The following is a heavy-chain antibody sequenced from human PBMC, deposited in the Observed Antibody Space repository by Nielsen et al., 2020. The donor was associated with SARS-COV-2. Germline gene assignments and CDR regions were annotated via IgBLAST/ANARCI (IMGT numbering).Heavy chain of an antibody. CDR1: GFTFSSYA. CDR3: ARDFDWLAWFDP. Sequence: GESLKISCAASGFTFSSYAMSWVRQAPGKGLEWVSAISGSGGSTYYADSVKGRFTISRDNSKSTLYLQMNSLRAEDTAVYYCARDFDWLAWFDPWGQGTLVTVSS. CDR2: ISGSGGST. D-gene: IGHD3-9*01. J-gene: IGHJ5*02. V-gene: IGHV3-23*01.